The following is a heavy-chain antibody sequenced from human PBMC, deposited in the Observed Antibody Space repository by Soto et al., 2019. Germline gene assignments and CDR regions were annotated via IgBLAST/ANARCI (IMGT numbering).Heavy chain of an antibody. CDR1: GFTFDCYW. CDR3: TRGERGGFDL. J-gene: IGHJ3*01. D-gene: IGHD1-26*01. CDR2: VHSDGTTT. V-gene: IGHV3-74*02. Sequence: EVQLVESGGGLVLPGASLRLSCAASGFTFDCYWMHWVRQAPGKGLVWVSRVHSDGTTTTYADSVKGRFTISRDNARNTVSLQMSSLRAEDTGIYYCTRGERGGFDLWGQGTVVTVSS.